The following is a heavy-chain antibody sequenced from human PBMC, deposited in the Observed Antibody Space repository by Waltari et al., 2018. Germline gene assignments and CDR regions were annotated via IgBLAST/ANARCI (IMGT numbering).Heavy chain of an antibody. CDR3: ARDLAGRYQLPHTKGCWFDP. CDR1: GGSFRGYS. J-gene: IGHJ5*02. V-gene: IGHV4-34*01. Sequence: QVQLQQWGAGLLKPSETLSLTCAVDGGSFRGYSWTWTRPPPGKGLEWIGEINHSGSTNYNPSLKSRVTISVDTSKNQFSLKLSSVTAADTAVYYCARDLAGRYQLPHTKGCWFDPWGQGTLVTVSS. CDR2: INHSGST. D-gene: IGHD2-2*01.